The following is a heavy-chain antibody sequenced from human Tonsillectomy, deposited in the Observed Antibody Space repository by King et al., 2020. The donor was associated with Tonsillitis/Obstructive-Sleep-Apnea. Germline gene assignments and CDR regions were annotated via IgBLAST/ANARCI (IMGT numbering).Heavy chain of an antibody. J-gene: IGHJ6*03. CDR3: ARNGGRDFWSGYYSSYYYYYMDV. CDR2: IYYSGST. CDR1: GGSISSYY. D-gene: IGHD3-3*01. Sequence: VQLQESGPGLVKPSETLSLTCTVSGGSISSYYWSWIRQPPGKGLEWIGYIYYSGSTNYNPSLKSRVTISVDTSKNQFSLKLSSVTAADTAVYYCARNGGRDFWSGYYSSYYYYYMDVWGKGTTVTVSS. V-gene: IGHV4-59*08.